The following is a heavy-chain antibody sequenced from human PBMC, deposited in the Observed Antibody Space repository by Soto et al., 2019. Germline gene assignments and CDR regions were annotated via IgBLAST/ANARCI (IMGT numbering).Heavy chain of an antibody. CDR2: IYYSGST. Sequence: SETLSLTCTVSGGSISSSSYYWGWIRQPPGKGLEWIGSIYYSGSTYYNPSLKSRVTISVDTTKTQFSRKLSSVTAADTAVYYCFSGYYYYGMDVWGQGTTVTVSS. V-gene: IGHV4-39*01. CDR1: GGSISSSSYY. CDR3: FSGYYYYGMDV. J-gene: IGHJ6*02.